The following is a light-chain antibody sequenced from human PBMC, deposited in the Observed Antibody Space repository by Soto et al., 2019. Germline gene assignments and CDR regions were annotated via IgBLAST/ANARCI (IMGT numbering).Light chain of an antibody. CDR2: EVS. Sequence: QSALTQPPSASGSPGQSVTISCTGTSSDVGGYNYVSWYQQHPGNAPKLMIYEVSKRPSGVPDRFSGSKSGNTASLTVSGLQAEDEADYYCSSYAGSNNRVVFGGGTKVTVL. CDR1: SSDVGGYNY. V-gene: IGLV2-8*01. CDR3: SSYAGSNNRVV. J-gene: IGLJ2*01.